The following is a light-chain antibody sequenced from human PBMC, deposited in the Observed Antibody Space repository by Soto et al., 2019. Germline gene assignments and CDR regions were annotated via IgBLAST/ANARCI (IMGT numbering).Light chain of an antibody. CDR2: DNN. Sequence: QSVLTQPPSVSAAPGQKVTISCSGSSSNIGNNYVSWYQQLPGTAPKLLIYDNNKRPSGIPDRFSGSKSGTSATLGITGRQTGVEADYYRGTWDSSLSAGFGGGTKLTVL. CDR3: GTWDSSLSAG. J-gene: IGLJ2*01. V-gene: IGLV1-51*01. CDR1: SSNIGNNY.